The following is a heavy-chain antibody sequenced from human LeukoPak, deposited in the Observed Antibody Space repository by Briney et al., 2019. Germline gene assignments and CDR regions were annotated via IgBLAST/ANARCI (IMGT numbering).Heavy chain of an antibody. CDR1: GGSFSGYY. Sequence: PSETLSLTCAVYGGSFSGYYWSWIRQPPGKGLEWIGEINHSGSTNYNPSLKSRVTMSVDTSKNQFSLKLSSVTAADTAVYYCARFSDAFDIWGQGTMVTVSS. J-gene: IGHJ3*02. V-gene: IGHV4-34*01. D-gene: IGHD3-3*02. CDR3: ARFSDAFDI. CDR2: INHSGST.